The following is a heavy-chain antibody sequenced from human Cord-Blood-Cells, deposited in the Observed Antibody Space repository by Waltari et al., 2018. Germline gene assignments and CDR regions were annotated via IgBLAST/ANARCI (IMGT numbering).Heavy chain of an antibody. Sequence: QVQLVQSGAEVKKPGSSVKVSCKASGGTFSSYAISWVRQAPGQGLEWMGGISPIIGTANYAQKFQGRVTITADESTSTAYMELSSLRSEDTAVYYCARLWELELRYYYGMDVWGQGTTVTVSS. J-gene: IGHJ6*02. CDR1: GGTFSSYA. D-gene: IGHD1-7*01. V-gene: IGHV1-69*01. CDR3: ARLWELELRYYYGMDV. CDR2: ISPIIGTA.